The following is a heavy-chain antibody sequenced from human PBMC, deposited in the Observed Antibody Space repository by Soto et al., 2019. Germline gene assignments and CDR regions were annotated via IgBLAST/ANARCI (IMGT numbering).Heavy chain of an antibody. D-gene: IGHD3-16*01. Sequence: EVQLVESGGGLVQPGGSLRLSCVASGFTLRKVWMRWFRQAPGQGPVWVSRITNDGTTTYYADSVEGRFTIPRDNAKKTLYLQMSCLGVEDTPVYYCARDPDGGGGTADYWGQGTLVTVSP. CDR3: ARDPDGGGGTADY. CDR1: GFTLRKVW. CDR2: ITNDGTTT. V-gene: IGHV3-74*01. J-gene: IGHJ4*02.